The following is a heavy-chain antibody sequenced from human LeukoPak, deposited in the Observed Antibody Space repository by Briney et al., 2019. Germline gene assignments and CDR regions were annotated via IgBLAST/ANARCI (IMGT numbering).Heavy chain of an antibody. CDR2: ISSSSSTI. V-gene: IGHV3-48*01. J-gene: IGHJ6*02. CDR3: ARDRGFIGVFYNGIDV. Sequence: GGSLRLSCAASGFTFSSYSMNWVRQAPGKGLEWVSYISSSSSTIYYADSAKGRFTISRDNAKNSLYLQMNSLRAEDTAVYYCARDRGFIGVFYNGIDVWGQGTTVTVSS. CDR1: GFTFSSYS. D-gene: IGHD3-10*01.